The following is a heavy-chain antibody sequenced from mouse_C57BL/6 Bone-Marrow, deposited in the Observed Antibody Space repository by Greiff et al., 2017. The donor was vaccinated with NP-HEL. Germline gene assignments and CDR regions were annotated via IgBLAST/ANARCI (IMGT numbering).Heavy chain of an antibody. CDR2: IHPNSGST. CDR3: ARWNYYYGLFDY. V-gene: IGHV1-64*01. Sequence: QVQLQQSGAELVKPGASVKLSCKASGYTFTSYWMHWVKQRPGQGLEWIGMIHPNSGSTNYNEKFKSKATLTVDKSSSTAYMQLSSRTSEDSAVDYCARWNYYYGLFDYWCQGTTLTVSS. CDR1: GYTFTSYW. D-gene: IGHD1-1*01. J-gene: IGHJ2*01.